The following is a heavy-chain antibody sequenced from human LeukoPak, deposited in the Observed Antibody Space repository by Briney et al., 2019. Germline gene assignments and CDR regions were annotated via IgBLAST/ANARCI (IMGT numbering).Heavy chain of an antibody. CDR1: GYTFTGYY. V-gene: IGHV1-2*02. CDR3: ARVGSIAAPFDAFDI. D-gene: IGHD6-6*01. J-gene: IGHJ3*02. Sequence: GESLKVSCKASGYTFTGYYMHWVRQAPGQGLEWTGWINPNSGGTNYAQKFEGRVTMTRDTSISTAYMELSRLRSDDTAVYYCARVGSIAAPFDAFDIWGQGTMVTVSS. CDR2: INPNSGGT.